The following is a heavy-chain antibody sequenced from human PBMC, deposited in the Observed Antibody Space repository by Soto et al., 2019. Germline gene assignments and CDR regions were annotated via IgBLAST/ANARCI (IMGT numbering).Heavy chain of an antibody. CDR2: IWYDGSNK. CDR1: GFTFSSYG. D-gene: IGHD3-10*01. J-gene: IGHJ6*02. V-gene: IGHV3-33*01. Sequence: QVQLVESGGGVVQPGRSLRLSCAASGFTFSSYGMHWVRQAPGKGLEWVAVIWYDGSNKYYADSVKGRFTISRDNSKXXXXXXXXXXXXXXXXXXXXXXLWFGXXXAGDVWGQGTTVTVSS. CDR3: XXLWFGXXXAGDV.